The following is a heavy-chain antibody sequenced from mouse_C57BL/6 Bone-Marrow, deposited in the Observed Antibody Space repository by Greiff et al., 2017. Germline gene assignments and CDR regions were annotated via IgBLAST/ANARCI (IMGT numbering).Heavy chain of an antibody. J-gene: IGHJ4*01. CDR1: GYTFTGYW. Sequence: QVQLQQSGAELMKPGASVKLSCKATGYTFTGYWIEWVKQRPGHGLEWIGEILPGSGSTNYNEKFKGKATFAADTSSTTAYMQLSSLTTEDSAIYYCASLGSSSCCYAMDYWGQGTTVTVSS. V-gene: IGHV1-9*01. CDR2: ILPGSGST. D-gene: IGHD1-1*01. CDR3: ASLGSSSCCYAMDY.